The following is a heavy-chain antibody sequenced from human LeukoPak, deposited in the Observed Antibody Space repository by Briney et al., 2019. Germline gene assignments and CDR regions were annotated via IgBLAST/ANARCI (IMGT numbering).Heavy chain of an antibody. J-gene: IGHJ4*02. D-gene: IGHD2-15*01. V-gene: IGHV4-61*01. CDR1: GGSVSSGSYY. CDR2: IYYSGST. CDR3: ASGELGYCSGGSCYPEFDY. Sequence: SETLSLTCTVSGGSVSSGSYYWSWIRQPPGKGLEWIGYIYYSGSTNYNPSLKSRVTISVDTSKNQSSLKLSSVTAADTAVYYCASGELGYCSGGSCYPEFDYWGQGTLVTVSS.